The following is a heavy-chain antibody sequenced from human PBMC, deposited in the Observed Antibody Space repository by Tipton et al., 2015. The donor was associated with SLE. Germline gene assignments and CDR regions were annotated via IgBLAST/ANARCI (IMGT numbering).Heavy chain of an antibody. J-gene: IGHJ6*03. Sequence: TLSLTCAVYGGSLNGYFWSWIRQPPGKGLEWVGYISHSGSIYYNPSLKSRITMSVDTTQNQFSLKLSSVTAADTAVYYCARARDWGHYYYYMDVWGKGTTVTVSS. V-gene: IGHV4-34*09. CDR1: GGSLNGYF. CDR3: ARARDWGHYYYYMDV. D-gene: IGHD7-27*01. CDR2: ISHSGSI.